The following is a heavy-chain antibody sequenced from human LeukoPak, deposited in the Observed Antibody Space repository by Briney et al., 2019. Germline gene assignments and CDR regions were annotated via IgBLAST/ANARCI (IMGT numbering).Heavy chain of an antibody. D-gene: IGHD2-2*01. CDR2: INPNSGGT. V-gene: IGHV1-2*04. Sequence: ASVKVSCKASGYTFTGYYMHWVRQAPGQGLEWMGWINPNSGGTNYAQKFQGWVTMTRDTSISAACMELSRLRSDDTAVYYCARDQGYRSSTSCQDYYYYGMDVWGQGTTVTVSS. J-gene: IGHJ6*02. CDR1: GYTFTGYY. CDR3: ARDQGYRSSTSCQDYYYYGMDV.